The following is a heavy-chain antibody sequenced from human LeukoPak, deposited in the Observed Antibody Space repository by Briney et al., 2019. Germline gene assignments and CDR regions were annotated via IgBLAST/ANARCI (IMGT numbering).Heavy chain of an antibody. Sequence: SETLSLTCTVSGGSISSSSYYWGWIRQPPGKGLEWIGSIYYSGSTYYNPSLKSRVTISVDTSKNQFSLKLSSVTAADTAVYYCARERGYSYPVDYWGQGTLVTVSS. CDR3: ARERGYSYPVDY. CDR2: IYYSGST. CDR1: GGSISSSSYY. D-gene: IGHD5-18*01. V-gene: IGHV4-39*07. J-gene: IGHJ4*02.